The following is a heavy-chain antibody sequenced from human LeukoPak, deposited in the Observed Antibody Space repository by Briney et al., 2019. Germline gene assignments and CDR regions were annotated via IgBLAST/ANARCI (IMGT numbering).Heavy chain of an antibody. J-gene: IGHJ4*02. Sequence: VTLTLSCSAYEXPFSSYAWHWLRQAPGKGLKYISAISDSGGSTYYAVSVKGRSTIYRDNSKATLYLQMSSLRAEDAAVYYCAGGRNYGARYYDCWGQGTLVTVSS. CDR3: AGGRNYGARYYDC. CDR1: EXPFSSYA. D-gene: IGHD4-17*01. V-gene: IGHV3-64D*06. CDR2: ISDSGGST.